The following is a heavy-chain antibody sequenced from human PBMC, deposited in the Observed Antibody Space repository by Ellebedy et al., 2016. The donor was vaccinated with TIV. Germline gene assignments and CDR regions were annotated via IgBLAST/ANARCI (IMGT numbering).Heavy chain of an antibody. V-gene: IGHV3-30*03. Sequence: GESLKISCAASGFTFTTYGKHWVRQAPGKGLEGLAYGSFDGMSRHYSDSVKGRFAISRDDSKNTVYLQMDSLRVEDSDIYYCARDRKQWLVDASDVWGQGTMVTVSS. J-gene: IGHJ3*01. CDR1: GFTFTTYG. CDR3: ARDRKQWLVDASDV. D-gene: IGHD6-19*01. CDR2: GSFDGMSR.